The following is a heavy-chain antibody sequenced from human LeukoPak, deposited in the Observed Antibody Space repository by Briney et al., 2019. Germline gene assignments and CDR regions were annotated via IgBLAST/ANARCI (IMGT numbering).Heavy chain of an antibody. CDR3: ARLKYGEVDY. D-gene: IGHD4-17*01. V-gene: IGHV4-39*01. CDR2: IYYSGST. J-gene: IGHJ4*02. Sequence: SETLSLTCTVSGGSISSSSYYWGWIRQPPGKGLEWIGSIYYSGSTYYNPSLESRVTISVDTSKNPFSLKLSSVTAADTAVYYCARLKYGEVDYWGQGTLVTVSS. CDR1: GGSISSSSYY.